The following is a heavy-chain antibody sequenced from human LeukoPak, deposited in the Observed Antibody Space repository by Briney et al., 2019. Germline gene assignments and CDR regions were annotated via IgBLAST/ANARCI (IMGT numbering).Heavy chain of an antibody. CDR3: AKNGDRGAYCTGGTCYPYFYYYMDV. V-gene: IGHV3-66*01. D-gene: IGHD2-15*01. CDR2: IYSGGST. Sequence: QPGGSLRLSCAASEFSVGSNYMTWVRQAPGKGLEWVSLIYSGGSTYCADSVKGRFTISRDNSKNTLYLQMNSLRAEDTAIYYCAKNGDRGAYCTGGTCYPYFYYYMDVWGKGTTVTI. J-gene: IGHJ6*03. CDR1: EFSVGSNY.